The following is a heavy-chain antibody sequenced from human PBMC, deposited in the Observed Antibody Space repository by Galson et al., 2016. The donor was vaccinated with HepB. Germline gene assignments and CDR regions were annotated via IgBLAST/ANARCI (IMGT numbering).Heavy chain of an antibody. CDR2: ISNSSSIT. Sequence: SLRLSCAASGFAFSSYSMNWVRQAPGKGLEWVSYISNSSSITYYADSVKGRFTISRDNAKNSLYLQMNSLRAEDTAVFYCASRMRKGGQIDLWGQGTLVTVSS. CDR1: GFAFSSYS. CDR3: ASRMRKGGQIDL. V-gene: IGHV3-48*04. J-gene: IGHJ5*02.